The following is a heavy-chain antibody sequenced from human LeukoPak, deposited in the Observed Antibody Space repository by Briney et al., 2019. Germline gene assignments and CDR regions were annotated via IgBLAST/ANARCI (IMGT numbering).Heavy chain of an antibody. V-gene: IGHV3-13*05. J-gene: IGHJ6*02. CDR3: ARGDSYYSYGMDV. Sequence: GGSLRLSCAASGFTLSNYDMHWVRQVTGKGLEWVSLIDAAGDPYYPGSVKGRFTISRENAKNSLYLQMNSLGVGDTAVYYCARGDSYYSYGMDVWGQGTTVTVS. D-gene: IGHD3/OR15-3a*01. CDR1: GFTLSNYD. CDR2: IDAAGDP.